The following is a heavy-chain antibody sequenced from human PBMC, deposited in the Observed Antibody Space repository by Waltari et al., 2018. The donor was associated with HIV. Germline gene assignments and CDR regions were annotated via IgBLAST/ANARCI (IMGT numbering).Heavy chain of an antibody. CDR3: ARVFRGTVNYFDSRLGH. V-gene: IGHV1-2*02. J-gene: IGHJ5*02. CDR1: GYTFRDYY. Sequence: QVQLVQSGAEVKKPGASVTVSCTASGYTFRDYYMHWVRQAPGQGLEWMGWINPNSGGTRYAEKFQGRVTMTRDTSISTAYMELSRLRFDDTAVYYCARVFRGTVNYFDSRLGHWGQGTLVTVSS. D-gene: IGHD3-22*01. CDR2: INPNSGGT.